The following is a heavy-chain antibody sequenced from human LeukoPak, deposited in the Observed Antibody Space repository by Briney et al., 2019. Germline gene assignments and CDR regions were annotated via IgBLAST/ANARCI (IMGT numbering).Heavy chain of an antibody. V-gene: IGHV3-7*04. CDR1: GFTFSTYW. D-gene: IGHD5-18*01. CDR3: ARDTRRDTYYHGMDV. CDR2: INQDGSEK. J-gene: IGHJ6*02. Sequence: GGPLGLSCAASGFTFSTYWMNWVRQAPGKGLEWVANINQDGSEKFYVDSVRGRFTISRDNAKNSLYLQMNSLRAEDTAVYYCARDTRRDTYYHGMDVWGQGTTVTVSS.